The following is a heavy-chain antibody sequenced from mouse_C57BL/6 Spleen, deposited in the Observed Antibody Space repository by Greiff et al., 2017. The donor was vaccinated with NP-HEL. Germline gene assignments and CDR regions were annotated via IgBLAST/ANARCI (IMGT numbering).Heavy chain of an antibody. CDR2: IDPENGDT. V-gene: IGHV14-4*01. D-gene: IGHD2-10*02. Sequence: VQLQQSGAELVRPGASVKLSCTASGFNIKDDYMHWVKQRPEQGLEWIGWIDPENGDTEYASKFQGKATITADTSSNTAYLQLSSLTSEDTAVYYCTPSSFWFAYWGQGTLVTVSA. CDR1: GFNIKDDY. J-gene: IGHJ3*01. CDR3: TPSSFWFAY.